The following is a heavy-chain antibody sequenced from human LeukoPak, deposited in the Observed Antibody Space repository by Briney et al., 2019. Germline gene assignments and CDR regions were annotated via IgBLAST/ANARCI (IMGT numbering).Heavy chain of an antibody. J-gene: IGHJ4*02. CDR2: ISAYNGNT. V-gene: IGHV1-18*01. D-gene: IGHD3-16*02. Sequence: ASVKVSCKASGYTFTSYGISWVRQAPGQGLEWMGWISAYNGNTNYAQKLQGRVTMTTDTSTSTAYMELRSLRSDDTAVYYCARAPFGGVIVYSYYFDYWGQGTLVTVSS. CDR1: GYTFTSYG. CDR3: ARAPFGGVIVYSYYFDY.